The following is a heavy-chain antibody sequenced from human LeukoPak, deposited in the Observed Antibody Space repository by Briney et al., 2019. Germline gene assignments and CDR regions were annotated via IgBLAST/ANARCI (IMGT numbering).Heavy chain of an antibody. CDR2: IYTSGST. J-gene: IGHJ4*02. D-gene: IGHD3-9*01. V-gene: IGHV4-61*02. CDR1: GGSISSGSYY. Sequence: SQTLSLTCTVSGGSISSGSYYWSWIRQPAGKGLEWIGRIYTSGSTNYNPSLKSRVTISVDTSKNQFSLKLSSVTAADTAVYYCAREDYDIFDYWGQGTLVTVSS. CDR3: AREDYDIFDY.